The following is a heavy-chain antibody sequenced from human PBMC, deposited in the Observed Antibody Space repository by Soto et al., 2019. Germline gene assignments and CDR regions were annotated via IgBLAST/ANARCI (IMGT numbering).Heavy chain of an antibody. CDR2: MNPNSGNT. V-gene: IGHV1-8*01. D-gene: IGHD2-2*01. CDR1: GYTFTSYD. CDR3: ARGGRYCSSTRCQYYFDY. J-gene: IGHJ4*02. Sequence: QVQLVQSGAEVKKPGASVKVSCKASGYTFTSYDINWVRQATGQGLEWMGWMNPNSGNTGYAQKFQGRVTMTRNTCVSTAYMELSSLRSEDTAVYDWARGGRYCSSTRCQYYFDYWGQGTLVTVSS.